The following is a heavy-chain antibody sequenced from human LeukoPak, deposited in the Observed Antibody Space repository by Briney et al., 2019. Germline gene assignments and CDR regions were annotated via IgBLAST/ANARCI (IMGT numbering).Heavy chain of an antibody. J-gene: IGHJ6*03. CDR1: GFAFSNYG. V-gene: IGHV3-21*01. CDR3: ARDKSGSYDRYMDV. CDR2: ITGSGSTT. D-gene: IGHD1-26*01. Sequence: GGSLRLSCAASGFAFSNYGMNWVRQAPGKGLEWVSGITGSGSTTYYADSVKGRFTISRDNANNSLHLQMNSLRAEDTAVYYCARDKSGSYDRYMDVWGKGTTVAVSS.